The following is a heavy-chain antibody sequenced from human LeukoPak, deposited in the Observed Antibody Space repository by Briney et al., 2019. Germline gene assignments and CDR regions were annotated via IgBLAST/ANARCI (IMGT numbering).Heavy chain of an antibody. J-gene: IGHJ4*02. D-gene: IGHD3-9*01. CDR1: GFTFSTYA. CDR3: ARDLSHYDILTGLDY. CDR2: ISYDGRNK. Sequence: GGSLRLSCAASGFTFSTYAMHWVRQAPGKGLEWVAVISYDGRNKYYADSVKGRFTISRDNSKNTLYLQMNSLRAEDTAVYYCARDLSHYDILTGLDYWGQGTLVTVSS. V-gene: IGHV3-30*04.